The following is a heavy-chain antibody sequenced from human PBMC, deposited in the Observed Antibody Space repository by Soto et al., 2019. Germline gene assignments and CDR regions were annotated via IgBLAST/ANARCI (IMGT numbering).Heavy chain of an antibody. D-gene: IGHD2-15*01. J-gene: IGHJ6*03. V-gene: IGHV4-34*01. CDR3: ARTVLGYCSGGSCYPSRGGYYYYYYYMDV. CDR1: GGSFSGYY. CDR2: INHSGST. Sequence: SETLSLTCAVYGGSFSGYYWSWIRQPPGKGLEWIGEINHSGSTNYNPSLKSRVTISVDTSKNQFSLKLSSVTAADTAVYYCARTVLGYCSGGSCYPSRGGYYYYYYYMDVWGKGTTVTVSS.